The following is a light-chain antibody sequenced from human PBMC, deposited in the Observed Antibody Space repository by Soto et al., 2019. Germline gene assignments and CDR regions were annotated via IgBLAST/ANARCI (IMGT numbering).Light chain of an antibody. V-gene: IGKV1-5*01. Sequence: DIQMTQSPSTLSASVGDRVTITCRASQSIKSWLAWYQQKPGTAPKLLIYDASTLENGVPSRFSGRGSGTEFPLTISSLQPDDFATFYCQQYDDYPLTFGGGTKVEIK. CDR3: QQYDDYPLT. CDR1: QSIKSW. CDR2: DAS. J-gene: IGKJ4*01.